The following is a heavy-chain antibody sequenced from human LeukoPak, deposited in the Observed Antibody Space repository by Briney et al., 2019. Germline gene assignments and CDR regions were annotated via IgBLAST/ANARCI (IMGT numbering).Heavy chain of an antibody. D-gene: IGHD6-6*01. J-gene: IGHJ4*02. CDR2: INPSGGST. V-gene: IGHV1-46*01. CDR1: GYTFTSYY. Sequence: ASVKVSCKASGYTFTSYYMHWVRQAPGQGPEWMGIINPSGGSTSYAQKFQGRVTMTRDMSTSTDYMELSSLRSEDTAVYYCAAYSSSFTFDYWGQGTLVTVSS. CDR3: AAYSSSFTFDY.